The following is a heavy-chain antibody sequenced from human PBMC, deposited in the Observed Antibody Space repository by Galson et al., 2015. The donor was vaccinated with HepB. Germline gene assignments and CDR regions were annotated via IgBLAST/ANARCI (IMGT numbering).Heavy chain of an antibody. Sequence: SLRLSCAASGFTFSSYGMRWVRQAPGKGLEWVAVISYDGTNKYYADSVKGRFTISRDNSKNTLYLQMNSLRAEDTAVYYCAKEVVMTIFGYYYMDVWGKGTTVTVSS. CDR3: AKEVVMTIFGYYYMDV. J-gene: IGHJ6*03. CDR1: GFTFSSYG. CDR2: ISYDGTNK. V-gene: IGHV3-30*18. D-gene: IGHD3-3*01.